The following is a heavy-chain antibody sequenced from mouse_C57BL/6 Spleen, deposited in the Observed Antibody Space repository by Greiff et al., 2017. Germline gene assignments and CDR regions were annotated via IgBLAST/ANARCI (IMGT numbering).Heavy chain of an antibody. J-gene: IGHJ4*01. D-gene: IGHD1-1*01. Sequence: QVQLQQPGTELVKPGASVKLSCKASGYTFTSYWMHWVKQRPGQGLEWIGNINPSNGGTNYNEKFKSKATLTVDKSSSTAYMQLRSLTSEDSAVYYGASSPYYYGSSYAMDYWGQGTSVTVSS. CDR1: GYTFTSYW. V-gene: IGHV1-53*01. CDR3: ASSPYYYGSSYAMDY. CDR2: INPSNGGT.